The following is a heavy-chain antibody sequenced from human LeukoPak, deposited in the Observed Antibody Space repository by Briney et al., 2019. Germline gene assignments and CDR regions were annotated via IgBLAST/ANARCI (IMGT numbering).Heavy chain of an antibody. CDR1: GFTFSSYA. D-gene: IGHD2-15*01. CDR2: ISYDGSNK. J-gene: IGHJ4*02. V-gene: IGHV3-30-3*01. CDR3: ARDRDIVVVVAASLDY. Sequence: GRSLRLSCAASGFTFSSYAMHWVGQAPGKGLEWVAVISYDGSNKYYADSVKGRFTISRDNSKNTLYLQMNSLRAEDTAVYYCARDRDIVVVVAASLDYWGQGTLVTVSS.